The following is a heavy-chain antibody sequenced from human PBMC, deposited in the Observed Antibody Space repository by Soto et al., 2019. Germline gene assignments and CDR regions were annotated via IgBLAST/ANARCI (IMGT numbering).Heavy chain of an antibody. CDR2: IYHTGNA. J-gene: IGHJ5*02. D-gene: IGHD3-22*01. Sequence: SETLSLTCTVSGGSISSYYLSWIRQPPGKGLEWIGYIYHTGNAYYNPSLKSRVTISVDTSKNQFSLKLTSVTAADAALYYCARDFFDSSDYTTNWFDPWGQGTLVTVSS. CDR1: GGSISSYY. CDR3: ARDFFDSSDYTTNWFDP. V-gene: IGHV4-59*04.